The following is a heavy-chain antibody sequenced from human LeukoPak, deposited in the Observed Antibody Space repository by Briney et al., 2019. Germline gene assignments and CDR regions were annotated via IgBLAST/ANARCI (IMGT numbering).Heavy chain of an antibody. CDR1: GYTFTGYY. Sequence: ASVKVSCKASGYTFTGYYMHWVRQAPGQGLEWMGWINPNSGGTNYAQKFQGRVTMTRDTSISTAYMELSRLRSDDTAVYYCARLTSRDCSSTSCSETDYWGQGTLVTVSS. D-gene: IGHD2-2*01. CDR3: ARLTSRDCSSTSCSETDY. CDR2: INPNSGGT. V-gene: IGHV1-2*02. J-gene: IGHJ4*02.